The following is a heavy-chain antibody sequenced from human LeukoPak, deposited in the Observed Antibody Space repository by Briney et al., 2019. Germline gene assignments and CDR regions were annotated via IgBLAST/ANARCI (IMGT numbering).Heavy chain of an antibody. CDR1: GGGFSGYY. CDR3: ARGGQLWSYDAFDI. V-gene: IGHV4-34*01. Sequence: SETLSLTCAVYGGGFSGYYRSWIRQPPGKGLEWIGEINHSGSTNYNPSLKSRVTISVDTSKNQFSLKLSSVTAADTAVYYCARGGQLWSYDAFDIWGQRTMVTVSS. J-gene: IGHJ3*02. CDR2: INHSGST. D-gene: IGHD5-18*01.